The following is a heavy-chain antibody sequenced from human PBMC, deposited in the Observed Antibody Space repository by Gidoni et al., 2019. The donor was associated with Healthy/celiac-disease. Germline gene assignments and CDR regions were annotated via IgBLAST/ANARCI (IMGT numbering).Heavy chain of an antibody. CDR1: GFTFSSYG. D-gene: IGHD3-16*01. J-gene: IGHJ4*02. CDR2: ISYDGSNK. Sequence: QVQLVEAGGGVVQPGRSLRLSCAASGFTFSSYGMHWVRQAPGKGLEWVAVISYDGSNKYYADSLKGRFTISRDNSKNTLYLQMNSLRAEDTAVYYCAKDKLGGGFDYWGQGTLVTVSS. CDR3: AKDKLGGGFDY. V-gene: IGHV3-30*18.